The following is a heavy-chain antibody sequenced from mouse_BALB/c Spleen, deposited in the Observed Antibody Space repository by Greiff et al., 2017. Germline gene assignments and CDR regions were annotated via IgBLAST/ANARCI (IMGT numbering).Heavy chain of an antibody. CDR1: GYTFTSYY. CDR3: TRFYYDYDGYFDY. CDR2: INPSNGGT. Sequence: QVQLQQSGAELVKPGASVKLSCKASGYTFTSYYMYWVKQRPGQGLEWIGEINPSNGGTNFNEKFKSKAKLTVDKSSSTAYMQLSSLTSEDSAVYYCTRFYYDYDGYFDYWGQGTTLTVSS. D-gene: IGHD2-4*01. J-gene: IGHJ2*01. V-gene: IGHV1S81*02.